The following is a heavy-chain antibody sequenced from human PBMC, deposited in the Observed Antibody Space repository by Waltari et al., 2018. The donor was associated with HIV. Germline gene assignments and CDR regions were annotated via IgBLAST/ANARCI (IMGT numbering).Heavy chain of an antibody. CDR1: GCSISSGSYY. CDR2: IYTSGNT. D-gene: IGHD3-16*01. V-gene: IGHV4-61*02. J-gene: IGHJ4*02. Sequence: QVQLQESGPGLVKPSQTLSLTCTVSGCSISSGSYYWGWIRQAAGKGLEWIGRIYTSGNTNYRPSLKSRVTISMDTSKNQFSLRLSSVTAADTAVYYCARELSDYGATAWFDYWGRGTLVTVSS. CDR3: ARELSDYGATAWFDY.